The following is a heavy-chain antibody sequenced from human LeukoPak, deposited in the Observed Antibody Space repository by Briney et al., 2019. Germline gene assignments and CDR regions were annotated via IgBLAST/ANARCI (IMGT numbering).Heavy chain of an antibody. CDR3: AGGGQPNLDY. V-gene: IGHV3-48*04. D-gene: IGHD1-14*01. CDR1: GFTFSSYS. Sequence: GGSLRLSCAASGFTFSSYSMNWVRQAPGKGLEWVSYISSSGSTIYYADSVKGRFTISRDSAKNSLYLQMNSLRAEDTAVYYCAGGGQPNLDYWGQGTLVTVSS. J-gene: IGHJ4*02. CDR2: ISSSGSTI.